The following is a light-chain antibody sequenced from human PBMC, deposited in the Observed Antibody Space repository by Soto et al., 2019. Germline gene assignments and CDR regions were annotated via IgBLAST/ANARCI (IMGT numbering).Light chain of an antibody. CDR2: GAS. CDR1: QSFSRSF. Sequence: EIVLTQSPGTLSLSPGERATLSCRASQSFSRSFSAWYQQRPGQAPRLLLYGASTRATGIPDRFSGSGSGTDFTLSITRLEPEDFAVYYCQQYASSPITFGQGTRLEIK. V-gene: IGKV3-20*01. J-gene: IGKJ5*01. CDR3: QQYASSPIT.